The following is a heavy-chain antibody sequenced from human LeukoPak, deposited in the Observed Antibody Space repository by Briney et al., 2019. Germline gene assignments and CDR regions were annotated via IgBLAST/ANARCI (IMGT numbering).Heavy chain of an antibody. D-gene: IGHD2-15*01. CDR2: IYYSGST. Sequence: SETLSLTCTVSGGSISSGGYYWSWIRQHPGKGLEWIGYIYYSGSTYYNPSLKSRVTISVDTSKNQFSLKLSSVTAADTAVYYCAREDCSGGSCYFDYWGQGTLVTVSS. CDR3: AREDCSGGSCYFDY. CDR1: GGSISSGGYY. V-gene: IGHV4-31*03. J-gene: IGHJ4*02.